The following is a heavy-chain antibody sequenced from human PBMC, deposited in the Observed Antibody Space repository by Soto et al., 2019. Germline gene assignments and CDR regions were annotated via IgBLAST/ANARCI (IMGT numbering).Heavy chain of an antibody. CDR1: GFTFSTYP. CDR3: AREMVAPENYYYGMDV. Sequence: HPGGSLRLSCAASGFTFSTYPMHWVRQAPGKGLEWVAVISYDGSGNYYADSVRGRFTLSRDNSKNTLYMQLDSLRPEDTAVYYCAREMVAPENYYYGMDVWGQGTTVTVSS. D-gene: IGHD2-15*01. CDR2: ISYDGSGN. V-gene: IGHV3-30-3*01. J-gene: IGHJ6*02.